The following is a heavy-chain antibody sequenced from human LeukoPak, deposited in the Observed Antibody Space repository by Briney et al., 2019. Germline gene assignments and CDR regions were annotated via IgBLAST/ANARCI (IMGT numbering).Heavy chain of an antibody. D-gene: IGHD1-26*01. V-gene: IGHV3-21*01. J-gene: IGHJ3*01. CDR3: VRELGAPAAGAFDL. CDR2: MGSSGTKG. CDR1: GFTFSSYS. Sequence: GGSLRLSCAGSGFTFSSYSMNWVHQAPGKGLEWVSSMGSSGTKGYYADSVKGRFIISRDNAKNSLFLQMNSLRAEDSALYYCVRELGAPAAGAFDLWGQGTLVTVSS.